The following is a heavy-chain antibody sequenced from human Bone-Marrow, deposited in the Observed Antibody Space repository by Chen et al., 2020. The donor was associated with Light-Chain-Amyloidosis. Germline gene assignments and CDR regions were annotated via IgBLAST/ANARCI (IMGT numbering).Heavy chain of an antibody. CDR2: VSSSGGST. CDR1: GFAFSSYA. Sequence: EVQLVESGGGLLQRGGSLRLSCAASGFAFSSYAMSWVRQAPGKGLEWVSGVSSSGGSTFYADSVEGRFTISRDNSKNTLYLQLNSLRSEDTAVYYCAKELGSHYDHLWGSYRPSYLDYWGQGILVTVSS. V-gene: IGHV3-23*04. D-gene: IGHD3-16*02. J-gene: IGHJ4*02. CDR3: AKELGSHYDHLWGSYRPSYLDY.